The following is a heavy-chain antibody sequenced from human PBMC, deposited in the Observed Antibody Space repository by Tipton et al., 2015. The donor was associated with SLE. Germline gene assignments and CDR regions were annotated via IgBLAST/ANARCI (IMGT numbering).Heavy chain of an antibody. CDR1: GFTFSSHS. D-gene: IGHD6-19*01. CDR3: ARDGAVAIDY. J-gene: IGHJ4*02. Sequence: SLRLSCAASGFTFSSHSMNWVRQAPGKGLEWVSSISSSSSYIYYADSVKGRFTISRDNAKNSLYLQMNSLRAEDTAVYYCARDGAVAIDYWGQGTLVTVSS. CDR2: ISSSSSYI. V-gene: IGHV3-21*01.